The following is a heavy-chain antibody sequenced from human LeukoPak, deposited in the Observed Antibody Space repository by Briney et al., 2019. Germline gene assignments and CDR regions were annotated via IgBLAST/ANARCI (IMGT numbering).Heavy chain of an antibody. D-gene: IGHD3-3*01. CDR3: AKGRDFWSGSHY. V-gene: IGHV3-23*01. Sequence: PGGSLRLSCAASGFTFSSYAMSWVRQAPGKGLEWVSAISGSGGSAYYADSVKGRFTISRDNSKNTLYLQMNSLRAEDTAVYYCAKGRDFWSGSHYWGQGTLVTVSS. CDR1: GFTFSSYA. CDR2: ISGSGGSA. J-gene: IGHJ4*02.